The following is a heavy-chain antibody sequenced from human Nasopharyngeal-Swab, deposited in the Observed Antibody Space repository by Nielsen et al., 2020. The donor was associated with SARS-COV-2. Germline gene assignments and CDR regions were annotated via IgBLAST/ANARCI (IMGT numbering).Heavy chain of an antibody. CDR3: ARDGRITIFGVVTADYYGMDV. V-gene: IGHV3-20*04. CDR2: INWNGGST. D-gene: IGHD3-3*01. CDR1: GFTFDDYG. Sequence: GESLMISCAASGFTFDDYGMSWVRQAPGKGLEWVSGINWNGGSTGYADSVKGRFTISRDNAKNSLYLQMNSLRAEDTALYYCARDGRITIFGVVTADYYGMDVWGQGTTVTVSS. J-gene: IGHJ6*02.